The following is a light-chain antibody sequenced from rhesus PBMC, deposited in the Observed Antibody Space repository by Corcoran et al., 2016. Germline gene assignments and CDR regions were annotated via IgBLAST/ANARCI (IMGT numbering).Light chain of an antibody. CDR3: QQYMRGPLT. CDR1: QRINTW. CDR2: KAF. J-gene: IGKJ4*01. Sequence: DIRMTQSPSSLSASIGDTVTINCRASQRINTWLAWYQQKPGNAPKLPIYKAFSLQSGVPARFSGSGSGTEFTLTITSLESEDFAIYFCQQYMRGPLTFGGGTKVELK. V-gene: IGKV1-22*01.